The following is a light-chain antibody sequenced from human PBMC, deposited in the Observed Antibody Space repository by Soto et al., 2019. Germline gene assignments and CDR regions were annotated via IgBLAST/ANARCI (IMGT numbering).Light chain of an antibody. J-gene: IGLJ1*01. Sequence: QSVLTQPASVSGSPGQSIAISCTGTSSDVGGDNSVSWYQQHPGKAPKLLIFRNNQRPSGVPDRFSGSRSGNTASLTVSGLQAEDEADYYCSSYAGSNNIVFGTGTKVTVL. CDR2: RNN. CDR1: SSDVGGDNS. CDR3: SSYAGSNNIV. V-gene: IGLV2-8*01.